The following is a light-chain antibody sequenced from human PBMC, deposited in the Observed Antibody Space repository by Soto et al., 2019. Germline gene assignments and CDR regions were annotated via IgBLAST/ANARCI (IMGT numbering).Light chain of an antibody. Sequence: QSALTQPASVSGSPGQSITISCTGSSSDVGRYNYVSWYQQHQGKAPKPIIYEVTHRASGVSDRFSGSKSGNTASLTISGLQAEDEADYFCSSYTTSSILYVFGTGTKLTVL. CDR2: EVT. J-gene: IGLJ1*01. CDR3: SSYTTSSILYV. CDR1: SSDVGRYNY. V-gene: IGLV2-14*01.